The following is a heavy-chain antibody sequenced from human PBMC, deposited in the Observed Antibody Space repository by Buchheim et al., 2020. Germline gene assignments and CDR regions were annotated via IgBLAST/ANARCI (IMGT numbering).Heavy chain of an antibody. CDR2: IGAGGVGT. Sequence: EVQLLESGGGLVQPGGSLRLSCAASGFTFTNTAMSWFRQAPGKGLEWVSTIGAGGVGTYYADSVKGRCTISGDNSKNTLSLQMDSLRAEDTAVYYCVKHTGSEYGASDYWGQGTL. D-gene: IGHD4/OR15-4a*01. J-gene: IGHJ4*02. CDR1: GFTFTNTA. V-gene: IGHV3-23*01. CDR3: VKHTGSEYGASDY.